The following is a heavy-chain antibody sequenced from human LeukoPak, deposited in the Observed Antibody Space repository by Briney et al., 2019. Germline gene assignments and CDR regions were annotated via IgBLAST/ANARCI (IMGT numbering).Heavy chain of an antibody. CDR2: ISRTSEST. CDR3: ARGATDTTRWFDP. Sequence: TGGSLRLSCAASGCSFNTYNMTWVRQAPGKGLEWVSIISRTSESTFYADSVKGRFTISRDNAKNSLYLQMNGLRADDTATYYCARGATDTTRWFDPWGQGTLVTVSS. D-gene: IGHD1-7*01. V-gene: IGHV3-21*01. CDR1: GCSFNTYN. J-gene: IGHJ5*02.